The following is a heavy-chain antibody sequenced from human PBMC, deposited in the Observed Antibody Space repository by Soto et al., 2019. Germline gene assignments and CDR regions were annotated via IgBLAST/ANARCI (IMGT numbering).Heavy chain of an antibody. J-gene: IGHJ6*02. CDR1: GFTFSSYG. CDR3: ARDSSFGAARSGFGMDV. D-gene: IGHD6-6*01. CDR2: IWYDGSNK. V-gene: IGHV3-33*01. Sequence: GGSLRLSCAASGFTFSSYGMHWVRQAPGKGLEWVAVIWYDGSNKYYADSVKGRFTISRDNSKNTLYLQMNSLRAEDTAVYYCARDSSFGAARSGFGMDVWGQGTTVTVSS.